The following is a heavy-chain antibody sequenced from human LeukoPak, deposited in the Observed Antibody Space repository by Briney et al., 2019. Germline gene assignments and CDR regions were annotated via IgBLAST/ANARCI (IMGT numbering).Heavy chain of an antibody. J-gene: IGHJ6*02. CDR1: GGTFSSYA. CDR2: IIPIFGTA. Sequence: SVTVSFTASGGTFSSYAISWVRQAPGQGLEWMGGIIPIFGTANYAQKFQGRVTITADESTSTAYMELSSLRSEDTAVYYCARGPEDHYYYGMDVWGQGTTVTVSS. V-gene: IGHV1-69*13. CDR3: ARGPEDHYYYGMDV.